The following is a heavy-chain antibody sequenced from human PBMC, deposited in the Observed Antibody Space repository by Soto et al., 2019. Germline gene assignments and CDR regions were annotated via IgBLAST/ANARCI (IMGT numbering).Heavy chain of an antibody. CDR1: GFTFSSYE. V-gene: IGHV3-48*03. J-gene: IGHJ6*02. CDR2: ISSSGSTI. Sequence: GGSLRLSCAASGFTFSSYEMNWVRHAPGKGLEWVSYISSSGSTIYYADSVKGRFTISRDNAKNSLYLQMNSLRAEDTAVYYCARDHSYYGMDVWGQGTTVTVSS. CDR3: ARDHSYYGMDV.